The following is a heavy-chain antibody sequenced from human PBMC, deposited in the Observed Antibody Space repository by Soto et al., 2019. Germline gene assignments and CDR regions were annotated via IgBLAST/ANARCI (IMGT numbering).Heavy chain of an antibody. CDR3: ARDTGPEGVDY. D-gene: IGHD3-16*01. CDR2: IYYSGST. Sequence: QVQLQESCPGLVKPSQTLSLTCTVSGGSISSGDYYWSWIRQPPGKGLEWIGYIYYSGSTYYNPSLKGRVTISIDTSTNKFSLKLSSVTAADTAVYYCARDTGPEGVDYWGQGTLVTVSS. J-gene: IGHJ4*02. V-gene: IGHV4-30-4*01. CDR1: GGSISSGDYY.